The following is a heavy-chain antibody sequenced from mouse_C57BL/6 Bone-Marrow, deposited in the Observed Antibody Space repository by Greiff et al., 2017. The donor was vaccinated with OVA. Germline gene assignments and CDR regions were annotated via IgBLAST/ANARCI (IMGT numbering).Heavy chain of an antibody. V-gene: IGHV1-80*01. CDR1: GYAFSSYW. CDR2: IYPGDGDT. J-gene: IGHJ2*01. Sequence: QVQLQQSGAELVKPGASVKISCKASGYAFSSYWMNWVKQRTGKGLEWIGQIYPGDGDTNYNGKFKGKATLTADKSSSTAYMQLSSLTSEDSAFYFCASSQFRLRTYFAYWGQGTTLTVSS. CDR3: ASSQFRLRTYFAY. D-gene: IGHD3-2*02.